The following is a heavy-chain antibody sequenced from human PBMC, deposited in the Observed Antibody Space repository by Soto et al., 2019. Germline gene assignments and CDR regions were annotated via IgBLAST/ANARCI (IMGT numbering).Heavy chain of an antibody. CDR1: GGTFSSYT. J-gene: IGHJ4*02. CDR3: ASIKDSSSTFGPSDY. V-gene: IGHV1-69*02. D-gene: IGHD6-6*01. Sequence: QVQLVQSGAEVKKPGSSVKVSCKAYGGTFSSYTISWVRQAPGQGLEWMGRIIPILGIANYAQKFQGRVTITADKSTSTAYMELSSLRSEDTAVYYCASIKDSSSTFGPSDYWGQGTLVTVSS. CDR2: IIPILGIA.